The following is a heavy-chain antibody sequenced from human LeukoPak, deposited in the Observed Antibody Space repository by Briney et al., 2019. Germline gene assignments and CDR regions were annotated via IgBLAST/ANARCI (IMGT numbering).Heavy chain of an antibody. D-gene: IGHD3-3*01. CDR2: IYYSGST. V-gene: IGHV4-39*07. CDR1: GGSISSSSYY. J-gene: IGHJ4*02. CDR3: ARDGRKLYYDFWSGYYSGPLDY. Sequence: SETLSLTCTVSGGSISSSSYYWGWIRQPPGKGLEWIGSIYYSGSTYYSSSLKSRVTISVDTSKNQFSLKLSSVTAADTAVYYCARDGRKLYYDFWSGYYSGPLDYWGQGTLVTVSS.